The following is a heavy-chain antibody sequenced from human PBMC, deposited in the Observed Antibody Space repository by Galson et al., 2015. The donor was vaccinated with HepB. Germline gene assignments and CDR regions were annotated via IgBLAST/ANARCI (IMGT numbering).Heavy chain of an antibody. CDR1: GYIFSNYG. V-gene: IGHV1-18*01. D-gene: IGHD3-3*01. CDR2: ISTDNGNT. CDR3: ARDTGFVWIGYSSTAY. J-gene: IGHJ4*02. Sequence: SVKVSCKASGYIFSNYGISWVRQAPGQGLEWMGWISTDNGNTNYAPKLQGRVTMTTDTSTSTAYMELRSPRSDDTAMYYCARDTGFVWIGYSSTAYWGQGTLVTVSS.